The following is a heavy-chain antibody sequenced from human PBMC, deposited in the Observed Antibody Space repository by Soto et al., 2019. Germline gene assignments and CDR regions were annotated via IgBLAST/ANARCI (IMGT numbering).Heavy chain of an antibody. D-gene: IGHD3-10*01. CDR3: AKDFRFGYYFDY. CDR2: ISYDGSNK. J-gene: IGHJ4*02. Sequence: GGSLRLSCAASGFTFSSYGMHWVRQAPGKGLEWVAVISYDGSNKYYADSVKGRFTIYRDNSKNTLYLQMNSLRAEDTAVYYCAKDFRFGYYFDYWGQGTLVTVSS. V-gene: IGHV3-30*18. CDR1: GFTFSSYG.